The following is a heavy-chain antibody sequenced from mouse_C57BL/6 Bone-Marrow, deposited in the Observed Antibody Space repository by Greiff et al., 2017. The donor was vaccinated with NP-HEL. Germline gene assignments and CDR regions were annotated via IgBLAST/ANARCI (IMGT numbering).Heavy chain of an antibody. D-gene: IGHD1-1*01. V-gene: IGHV2-5*01. J-gene: IGHJ4*01. CDR3: AKNYYGSSPSYAMDY. CDR2: IWRGGST. Sequence: QVQLKESGPGLVQPSQSLSITCTVSGFSLTSYGVHWVRQSPGKGLEWLGVIWRGGSTDYNAALMSRLSITKDNSKSQVFFKMNSLQADDTAIYYCAKNYYGSSPSYAMDYWGQGTSVTVSS. CDR1: GFSLTSYG.